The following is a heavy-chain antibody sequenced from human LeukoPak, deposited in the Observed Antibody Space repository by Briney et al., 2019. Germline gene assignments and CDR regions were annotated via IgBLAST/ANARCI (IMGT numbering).Heavy chain of an antibody. CDR2: VHLSGAT. CDR1: GGSIMTTNW. Sequence: PSGTLSLTCAVSGGSIMTTNWWSWVRQPPGKGLEWIGEVHLSGATNYNPSLESRVSMSIDTSKNQMSLKLTSVTAADMAIYFCTRESGAFSPFGFWGQGTLVTVSS. D-gene: IGHD1-26*01. V-gene: IGHV4-4*02. CDR3: TRESGAFSPFGF. J-gene: IGHJ4*02.